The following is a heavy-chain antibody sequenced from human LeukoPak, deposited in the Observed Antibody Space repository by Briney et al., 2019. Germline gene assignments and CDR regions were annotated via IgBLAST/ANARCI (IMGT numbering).Heavy chain of an antibody. Sequence: GGSLRLSCAASGFTFSSYSMSWVRQAPGKGLEWVSYISSSSSTIYYADSVKGRFTISRDNAKNSLYLQMNSLRAEDTAVYYCARAEVVVVPAAPRVWGQGTLVTVSS. J-gene: IGHJ4*02. V-gene: IGHV3-48*01. CDR1: GFTFSSYS. D-gene: IGHD2-2*01. CDR2: ISSSSSTI. CDR3: ARAEVVVVPAAPRV.